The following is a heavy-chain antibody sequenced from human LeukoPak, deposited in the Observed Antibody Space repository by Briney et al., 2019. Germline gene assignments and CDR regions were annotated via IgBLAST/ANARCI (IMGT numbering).Heavy chain of an antibody. Sequence: PGGSLRLSCAASGFTFSSYSMNWVRQAPGKWREWVSYISSSSSTIYYADSVKGRFTISRDNAKNSLYLQMNSLRAEDTAVYYCAKGYCGSTSCHFAYWGQGTLVTVSS. CDR2: ISSSSSTI. J-gene: IGHJ4*02. D-gene: IGHD2-2*01. CDR1: GFTFSSYS. CDR3: AKGYCGSTSCHFAY. V-gene: IGHV3-48*01.